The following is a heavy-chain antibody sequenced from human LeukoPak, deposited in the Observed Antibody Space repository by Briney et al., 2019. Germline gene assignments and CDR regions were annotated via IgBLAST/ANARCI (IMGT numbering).Heavy chain of an antibody. D-gene: IGHD3-16*02. J-gene: IGHJ6*02. CDR1: RFSFSNSG. CDR2: MSVSGGST. CDR3: ARATATYDYVWGSYRQSYGMDV. V-gene: IGHV3-23*01. Sequence: PGGSLRLSCVASRFSFSNSGMSWVRQPPGKGLELVSAMSVSGGSTYYAASVKGRFTISRDNSKNTLYLQMNSLRAEDTAVYYCARATATYDYVWGSYRQSYGMDVWGQGTTVTVSS.